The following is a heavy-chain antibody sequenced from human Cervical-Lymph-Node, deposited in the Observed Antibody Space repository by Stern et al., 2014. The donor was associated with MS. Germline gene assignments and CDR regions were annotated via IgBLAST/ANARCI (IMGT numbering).Heavy chain of an antibody. CDR3: AKYCSDSICNGFDH. CDR2: ISSTATYI. J-gene: IGHJ4*02. V-gene: IGHV3-21*01. Sequence: EVQLVESGGGLVKPGGSLRLSFAASGFTFSRYSMNWVRQAPGKGLEWVSSISSTATYIYYSDSVRGRFTISRDNAKTALFLQMNSLRVEDTAVYYCAKYCSDSICNGFDHWGQGALVTVSS. CDR1: GFTFSRYS. D-gene: IGHD2-15*01.